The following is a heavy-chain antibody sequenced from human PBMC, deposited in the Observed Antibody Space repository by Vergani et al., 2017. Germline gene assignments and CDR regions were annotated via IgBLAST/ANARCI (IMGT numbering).Heavy chain of an antibody. V-gene: IGHV4-59*11. J-gene: IGHJ5*02. D-gene: IGHD6-19*01. CDR1: FVSIRNLY. CDR3: ASDTHSGKRADR. CDR2: IHYSENT. Sequence: QVQLQESGPGLVKSSETLSLTCSVSFVSIRNLYCNWIRQPPGKGLEWIGSIHYSENTNYNPSLKTRVTISVDTSKNQFSLTLTSVTAADTAVYYCASDTHSGKRADRWGQGILVTVTS.